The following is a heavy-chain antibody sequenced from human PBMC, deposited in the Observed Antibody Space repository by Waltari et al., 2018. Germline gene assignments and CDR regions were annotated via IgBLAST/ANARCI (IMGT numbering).Heavy chain of an antibody. CDR3: ATYVGASIGTAAFDV. CDR2: ISYSGAT. D-gene: IGHD3-16*01. J-gene: IGHJ3*01. V-gene: IGHV4-39*01. CDR1: GGSITTTRHY. Sequence: QLHLQESGPGLVQPSETLSLTCSVSGGSITTTRHYWGWIRQPPGKGLEWTATISYSGATCTNPSLKSRVTMSGDTFKHQFSLKLSSVTAADTAVYYCATYVGASIGTAAFDVWGRGTMGTVSS.